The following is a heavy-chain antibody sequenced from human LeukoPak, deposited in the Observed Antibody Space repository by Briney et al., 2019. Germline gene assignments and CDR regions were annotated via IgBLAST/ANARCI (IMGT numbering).Heavy chain of an antibody. Sequence: SETLSLTCTVSGGSISSYYWSWIRQPPAKGLEWIGYIYTSGSTNYNPSLKSRVTISVDTSKNQISLKLSSVTAADTAVYYCARGGTWELPDYWGQGTLVTVSS. J-gene: IGHJ4*02. CDR3: ARGGTWELPDY. CDR1: GGSISSYY. D-gene: IGHD1-26*01. CDR2: IYTSGST. V-gene: IGHV4-4*09.